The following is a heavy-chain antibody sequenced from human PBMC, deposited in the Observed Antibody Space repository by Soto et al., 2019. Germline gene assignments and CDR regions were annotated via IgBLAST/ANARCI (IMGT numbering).Heavy chain of an antibody. V-gene: IGHV1-18*04. CDR3: ARDFGSDLSAPGAVFDY. J-gene: IGHJ4*02. Sequence: ASVKVSCKASGYFFTSYGISWVRQAPGQGLEWMGWISPYNGKTKYAQNFQGRVTMTTDTSTYTAYMEVRSLRSDDPAVYYCARDFGSDLSAPGAVFDYWRQGTLVTVSS. CDR2: ISPYNGKT. CDR1: GYFFTSYG. D-gene: IGHD3-3*01.